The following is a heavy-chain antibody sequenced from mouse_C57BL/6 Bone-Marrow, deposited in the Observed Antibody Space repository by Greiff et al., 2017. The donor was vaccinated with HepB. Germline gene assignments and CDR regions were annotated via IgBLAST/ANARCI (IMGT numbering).Heavy chain of an antibody. D-gene: IGHD1-1*01. V-gene: IGHV1-55*01. CDR3: ARSLITTVVATSY. J-gene: IGHJ2*01. Sequence: QVQLQQPGAELVKPGASVKMSCKASGYTFTSYWITWVKQRPGQGLEWIGDIYPGSGSTNYNEKFKSKATLTVDTSSSTAYMQISSLTSEDSAVYYCARSLITTVVATSYWGQGTTLTVSS. CDR2: IYPGSGST. CDR1: GYTFTSYW.